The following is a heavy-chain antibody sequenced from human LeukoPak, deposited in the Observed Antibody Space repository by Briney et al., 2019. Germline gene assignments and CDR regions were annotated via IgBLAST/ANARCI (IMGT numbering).Heavy chain of an antibody. Sequence: GGSLRLSCAASGFTFSSYSMNWVRQAPGKGLEWVSYISSSSSTIYYANSVKGRFTISRDNAKNSLYLQMNSLRAEDTAVYYCVSGESYYGSGAPFDYWGQGTLVTVSS. CDR2: ISSSSSTI. CDR1: GFTFSSYS. D-gene: IGHD3-10*01. CDR3: VSGESYYGSGAPFDY. V-gene: IGHV3-48*04. J-gene: IGHJ4*02.